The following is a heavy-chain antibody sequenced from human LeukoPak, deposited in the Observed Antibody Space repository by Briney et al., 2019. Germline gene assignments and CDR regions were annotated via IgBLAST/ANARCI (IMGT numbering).Heavy chain of an antibody. Sequence: GGSLRLSCAASGFTFSSYGMSWVRQAPGKGLEWVSAISGSGGSTYYADSVKGRFTISRDNSKNTLYLQMNSLRAEDTAVYYCANTVMVRAYFDYWGQGTLATVSS. CDR2: ISGSGGST. CDR1: GFTFSSYG. J-gene: IGHJ4*02. D-gene: IGHD3-10*01. CDR3: ANTVMVRAYFDY. V-gene: IGHV3-23*01.